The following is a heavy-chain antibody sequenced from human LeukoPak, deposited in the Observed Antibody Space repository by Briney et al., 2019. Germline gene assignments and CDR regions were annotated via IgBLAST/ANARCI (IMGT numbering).Heavy chain of an antibody. D-gene: IGHD2-15*01. Sequence: SETLSLTCTVSGGSISSSSYYWDWIRQPPGKGLEWIGSIYYSGSTYYNPSLKSRVTISVDTSKNQFSLKLSSVTAADTAVYYCARRYCSGGSCYSEGYYYYMDVWGKGTTVTISS. J-gene: IGHJ6*03. CDR2: IYYSGST. V-gene: IGHV4-39*07. CDR1: GGSISSSSYY. CDR3: ARRYCSGGSCYSEGYYYYMDV.